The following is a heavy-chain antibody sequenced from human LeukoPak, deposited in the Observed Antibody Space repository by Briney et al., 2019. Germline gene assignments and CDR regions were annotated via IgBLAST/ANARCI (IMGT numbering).Heavy chain of an antibody. Sequence: SETLSLTCTVSGGSISSGGYYWSWIRQHPGKGLEWIGYIYYSGSTNYNPSLKSRVTISVDTSKNQFSLKLSSVTAADTAVYYCAREWDTAMYNWGQGTLVTVSS. V-gene: IGHV4-61*08. CDR2: IYYSGST. J-gene: IGHJ4*02. CDR3: AREWDTAMYN. CDR1: GGSISSGGYY. D-gene: IGHD5-18*01.